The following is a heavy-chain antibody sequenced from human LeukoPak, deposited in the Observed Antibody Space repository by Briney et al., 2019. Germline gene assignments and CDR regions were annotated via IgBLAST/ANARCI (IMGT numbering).Heavy chain of an antibody. CDR3: AKDMAAYYYASGNIDY. CDR2: ISWDGGGT. J-gene: IGHJ4*02. Sequence: TGGSLRLSCAASGFTFDDYAMHWVRQAPGKGLEWVSLISWDGGGTYYADTVKGRFTISRDNSKNSLYLQMNSLRAEDTALYYCAKDMAAYYYASGNIDYWAREPWSPSPQ. CDR1: GFTFDDYA. D-gene: IGHD3-10*01. V-gene: IGHV3-43D*03.